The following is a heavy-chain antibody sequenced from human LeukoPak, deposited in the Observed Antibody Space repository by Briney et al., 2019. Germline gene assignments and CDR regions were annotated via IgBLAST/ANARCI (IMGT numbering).Heavy chain of an antibody. CDR3: AKDLRYYYSSGYPDAFDI. D-gene: IGHD3-22*01. J-gene: IGHJ3*02. Sequence: GGSLRLSCGVSGITLSNYGMSWVRQAPGKGLEWVAGLSGSAGGTNYADSVKGRFTISRDNSKNTLFLQMNSLRAEDTAVYYCAKDLRYYYSSGYPDAFDIWGQGTMVTVSS. V-gene: IGHV3-23*01. CDR1: GITLSNYG. CDR2: LSGSAGGT.